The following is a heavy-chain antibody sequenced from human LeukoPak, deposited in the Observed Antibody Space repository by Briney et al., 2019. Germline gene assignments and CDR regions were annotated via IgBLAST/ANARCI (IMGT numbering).Heavy chain of an antibody. CDR2: IYSGGST. D-gene: IGHD3-10*01. Sequence: QAGGSLRLSCAASGFTVSSNYMGWVRQGPGLGLEWVSVIYSGGSTYYADSVKGRFTTSRDNSKNTLNLQMNSLRAEDMAVYYCAALNEAFGELSYWGQGTLVIVSS. CDR1: GFTVSSNY. V-gene: IGHV3-53*01. J-gene: IGHJ4*02. CDR3: AALNEAFGELSY.